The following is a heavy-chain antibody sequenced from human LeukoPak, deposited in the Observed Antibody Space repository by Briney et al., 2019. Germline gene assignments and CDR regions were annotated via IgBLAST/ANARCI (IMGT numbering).Heavy chain of an antibody. CDR1: GGSFSGYY. CDR2: INHSGST. CDR3: ARGRSVGYSYGYQKYYYYGMDV. Sequence: SETLSLTCAVYGGSFSGYYWSWIRQPPGKGLEWIGEINHSGSTNYNPSLKSRVTISVDTSKNQFSLKLSSVTAADTAVYYCARGRSVGYSYGYQKYYYYGMDVWGQGTTVTASS. J-gene: IGHJ6*02. V-gene: IGHV4-34*01. D-gene: IGHD5-18*01.